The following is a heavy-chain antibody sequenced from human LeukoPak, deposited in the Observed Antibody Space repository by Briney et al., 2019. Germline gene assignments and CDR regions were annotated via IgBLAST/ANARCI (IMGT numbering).Heavy chain of an antibody. V-gene: IGHV4-59*08. Sequence: PSETLSLTCTVSGGSISSYYWSWIRQPPGKGLEWIGYIYYSGSTNYNPSLKSRVTISVDTSKNQFSLKLSSVTAADTAVYYCARAYDSSGYGRDYYYGMDVWGQGTTVTVSS. CDR1: GGSISSYY. J-gene: IGHJ6*02. D-gene: IGHD3-22*01. CDR2: IYYSGST. CDR3: ARAYDSSGYGRDYYYGMDV.